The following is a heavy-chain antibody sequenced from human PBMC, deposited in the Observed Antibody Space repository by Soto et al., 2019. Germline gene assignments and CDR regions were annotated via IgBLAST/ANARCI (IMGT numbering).Heavy chain of an antibody. CDR3: AMSSSWYLDYYYYYGMDV. CDR2: IIPIFGTA. CDR1: GGTFSSYA. D-gene: IGHD6-13*01. Sequence: SVKVSCKASGGTFSSYAISLVRQAPGQGLEWMEGIIPIFGTANYAQKFQGRVTITADESTSTAYMELSSLRSEDTAVYYCAMSSSWYLDYYYYYGMDVWGQGTTVTVSS. J-gene: IGHJ6*02. V-gene: IGHV1-69*13.